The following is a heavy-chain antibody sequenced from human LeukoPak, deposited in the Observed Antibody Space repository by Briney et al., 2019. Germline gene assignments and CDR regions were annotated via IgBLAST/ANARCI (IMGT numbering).Heavy chain of an antibody. V-gene: IGHV3-33*01. Sequence: PGRSLRLSCAASGFTFSSYGMHWVRQAPGKGLEWVAVIWFDGGNKYCADSVKGRFTVSRDNSKSTLYLQMNSLRAEDTAVFYCARGGGDDAFDIWGQGTLVTVSS. D-gene: IGHD3-10*01. CDR1: GFTFSSYG. J-gene: IGHJ3*02. CDR3: ARGGGDDAFDI. CDR2: IWFDGGNK.